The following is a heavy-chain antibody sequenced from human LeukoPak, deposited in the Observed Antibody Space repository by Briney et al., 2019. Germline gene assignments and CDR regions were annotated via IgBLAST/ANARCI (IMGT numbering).Heavy chain of an antibody. CDR1: GFTFSSYS. J-gene: IGHJ4*02. D-gene: IGHD3-10*01. CDR3: ARDLHYYGSGSSPYYFDY. V-gene: IGHV3-48*04. CDR2: ISSSSSTI. Sequence: GGSLRLSCAASGFTFSSYSMNWVRQAPGKGLEWVSYISSSSSTIYYADSVKGRFTISRDNAKNSLYLQMNSLRAEDTAVYYCARDLHYYGSGSSPYYFDYWGQGTLVTVSS.